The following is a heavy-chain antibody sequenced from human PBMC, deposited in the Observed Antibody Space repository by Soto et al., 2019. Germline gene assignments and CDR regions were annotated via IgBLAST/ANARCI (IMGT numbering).Heavy chain of an antibody. J-gene: IGHJ4*02. CDR2: IGTAGDT. CDR1: GFTFSSCD. V-gene: IGHV3-13*01. Sequence: GESLKISCAASGFTFSSCDMHWVRQATGKGLEWVSAIGTAGDTYYPGSVKGRFTISREHAKNSLYLQMNSLRAGDTAVYYCARVGPTGDFDSWGQGTLVTVSS. CDR3: ARVGPTGDFDS. D-gene: IGHD7-27*01.